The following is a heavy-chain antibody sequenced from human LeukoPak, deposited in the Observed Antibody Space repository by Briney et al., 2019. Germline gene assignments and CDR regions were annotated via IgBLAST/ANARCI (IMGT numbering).Heavy chain of an antibody. CDR1: GFTFSSYS. CDR2: ISSSSSYI. D-gene: IGHD2-15*01. CDR3: AKGHCSGGSCYIPTGDYYYMDV. J-gene: IGHJ6*03. V-gene: IGHV3-21*01. Sequence: PGGSPRLSRADPGFTFSSYSMNCVRQALGKGLEWASSISSSSSYIYYADSVKGRFTISRDNANNLLYLQMNSLRAEDTAVYYCAKGHCSGGSCYIPTGDYYYMDVWGKGTTVTVSS.